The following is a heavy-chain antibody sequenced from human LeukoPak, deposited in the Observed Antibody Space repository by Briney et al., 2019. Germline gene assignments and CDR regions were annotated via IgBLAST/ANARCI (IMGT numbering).Heavy chain of an antibody. CDR1: GYSISSGYY. D-gene: IGHD1-26*01. J-gene: IGHJ4*02. Sequence: PSETLSLTCIVSGYSISSGYYWGWIRQPPGKGLEWIGMIHHSGSTYYNPSLKSRVTISVDTSKNQFSLKLSSVTAADTAVYYCARGRSSGSYELDFDYWGQGTLVTVSS. CDR3: ARGRSSGSYELDFDY. CDR2: IHHSGST. V-gene: IGHV4-38-2*02.